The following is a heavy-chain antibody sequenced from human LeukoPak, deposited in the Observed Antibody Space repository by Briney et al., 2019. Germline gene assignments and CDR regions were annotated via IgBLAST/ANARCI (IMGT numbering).Heavy chain of an antibody. CDR2: INPNSGGT. Sequence: EASVKVSCKASGYTFTGYYMHWVRQAPGQGLEWMGWINPNSGGTNYAQKFQGRVTMTRDTSISTAYVELSRLRSDDTAVYYCARVAGRQQLVRVDYWGQGTLVTVSS. CDR3: ARVAGRQQLVRVDY. V-gene: IGHV1-2*02. D-gene: IGHD6-13*01. CDR1: GYTFTGYY. J-gene: IGHJ4*02.